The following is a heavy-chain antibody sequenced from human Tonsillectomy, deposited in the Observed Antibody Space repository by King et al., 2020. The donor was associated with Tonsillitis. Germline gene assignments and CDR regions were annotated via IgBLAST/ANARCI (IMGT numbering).Heavy chain of an antibody. CDR1: GYRFTSYW. D-gene: IGHD6-19*01. J-gene: IGHJ6*02. CDR3: ARLGLAVAGSGIDYYYYGMDV. V-gene: IGHV5-10-1*01. Sequence: VQLVQSGAEVKKPGESLRISCKGSGYRFTSYWITWVRQMPGKGLEWMGRIDPSDSYTNYSPSFQGHGTISADKSTSTAYLQWRSLKASDTAMYYCARLGLAVAGSGIDYYYYGMDVWGQGTTVTVSS. CDR2: IDPSDSYT.